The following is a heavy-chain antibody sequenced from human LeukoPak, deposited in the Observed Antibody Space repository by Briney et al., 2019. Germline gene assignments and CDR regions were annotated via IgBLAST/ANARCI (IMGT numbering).Heavy chain of an antibody. CDR1: GYTFTSYY. CDR3: ARSCYDSSGYYGLYGMAV. CDR2: INPSGGST. Sequence: GASVKVSCKASGYTFTSYYMHWVRPAPGQGLEWMGIINPSGGSTSYAQKFQGRVTMTRDTSTSTVYMELSSLRSEDTAVYYRARSCYDSSGYYGLYGMAVWGQGTTVTVSS. V-gene: IGHV1-46*01. D-gene: IGHD3-22*01. J-gene: IGHJ6*02.